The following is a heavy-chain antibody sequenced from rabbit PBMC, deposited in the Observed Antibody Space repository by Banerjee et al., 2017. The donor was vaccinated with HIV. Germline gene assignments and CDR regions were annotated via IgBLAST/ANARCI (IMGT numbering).Heavy chain of an antibody. CDR2: IGIGSGTT. V-gene: IGHV1S45*01. J-gene: IGHJ6*01. Sequence: QEQLEESGGDLVKPEGSLTLTCTASGFSFSSGYWMCWVRQAPGKGLEWIGCIGIGSGTTYYASWAKGRFTITKASSTTVTLQMTSLTAADTATYFCARDRDTGSVYYFDLWGQGTLVTVS. CDR3: ARDRDTGSVYYFDL. D-gene: IGHD8-1*01. CDR1: GFSFSSGYW.